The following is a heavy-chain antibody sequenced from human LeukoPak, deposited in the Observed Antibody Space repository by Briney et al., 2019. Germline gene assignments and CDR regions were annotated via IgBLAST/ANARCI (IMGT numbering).Heavy chain of an antibody. CDR2: IWYDGSNK. D-gene: IGHD5-18*01. Sequence: PGRSLRLSCAASGFTFSSYAMHWVRQAPGKGRERVAVIWYDGSNKYYADSVKGRFTIPRDNSKNTLYLQMNSLRAEDTAVYYCGREGSDYTAMLTYYYYGMDVWGQGTTVTVSS. J-gene: IGHJ6*02. CDR3: GREGSDYTAMLTYYYYGMDV. V-gene: IGHV3-33*08. CDR1: GFTFSSYA.